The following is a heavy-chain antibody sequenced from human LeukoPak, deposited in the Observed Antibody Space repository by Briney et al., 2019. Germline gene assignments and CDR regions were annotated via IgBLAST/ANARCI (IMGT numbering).Heavy chain of an antibody. CDR1: GLTFSSYG. J-gene: IGHJ4*02. CDR2: ISYDGSNK. CDR3: AKDPDYGDYVNYFDY. V-gene: IGHV3-30*18. D-gene: IGHD4-17*01. Sequence: PGGSLRLSCAASGLTFSSYGMHWVRQAPGKGLEWVAIISYDGSNKYYADSVKGRFTISRDNSKNTLYLQMNSLRAEDTAIYYCAKDPDYGDYVNYFDYWGQGTLVIVSS.